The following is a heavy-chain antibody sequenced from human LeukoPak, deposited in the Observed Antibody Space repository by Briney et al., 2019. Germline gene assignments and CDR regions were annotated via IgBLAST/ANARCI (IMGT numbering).Heavy chain of an antibody. V-gene: IGHV3-23*01. CDR1: GFTLSSYA. Sequence: GGALRLSCAASGFTLSSYAMTLGRQSPGKGLEGVSDISGGGGNTYYADSVKGRFTISRDNSKNTLYLQMHSLRAEDTAVYYCAIYSGYGTNAFDIWGQGTMVTVSS. CDR2: ISGGGGNT. CDR3: AIYSGYGTNAFDI. J-gene: IGHJ3*02. D-gene: IGHD5-12*01.